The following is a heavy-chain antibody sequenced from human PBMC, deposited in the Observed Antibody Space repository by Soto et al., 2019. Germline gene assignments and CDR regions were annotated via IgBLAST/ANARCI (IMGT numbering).Heavy chain of an antibody. CDR3: ARDVPAGRVAAFDI. CDR1: GGSISSGGYY. Sequence: TQSLTCTFSGGSISSGGYYWSWIRRQPGKGLEWIGYIYYSGSTYYNPSLKGRVAISVDTSKNQFSLKLSSVTAADTAVYCCARDVPAGRVAAFDIWGQWTRVTVSS. CDR2: IYYSGST. D-gene: IGHD6-13*01. J-gene: IGHJ3*02. V-gene: IGHV4-31*03.